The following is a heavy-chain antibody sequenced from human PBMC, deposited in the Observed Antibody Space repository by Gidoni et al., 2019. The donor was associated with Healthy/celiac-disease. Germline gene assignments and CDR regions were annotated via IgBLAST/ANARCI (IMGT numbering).Heavy chain of an antibody. CDR2: IYTSGST. J-gene: IGHJ5*02. CDR3: ARSERYSSSLYNWFDP. CDR1: GGSISSGSYY. Sequence: QVQLQESGPGLVKPSQTLSLTCTVSGGSISSGSYYWSWIRQPAGKGLEWIGRIYTSGSTNYNPSLKSRVTISVDTSKNQFSLKLSSVTAADTAVYYCARSERYSSSLYNWFDPWGQGTLVTVSS. V-gene: IGHV4-61*02. D-gene: IGHD6-6*01.